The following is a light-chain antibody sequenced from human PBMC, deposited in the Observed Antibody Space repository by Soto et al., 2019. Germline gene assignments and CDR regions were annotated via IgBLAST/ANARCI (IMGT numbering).Light chain of an antibody. V-gene: IGKV3-15*01. CDR3: QQYNNWPPYT. CDR2: GAS. CDR1: QSVSSN. J-gene: IGKJ2*01. Sequence: EIVMTQSPATLSVSPGARATLSCRASQSVSSNLAWYPQKPGQAPMLLIYGASTRATGIPARFSGSGSGTEFTLTISSLQAEDCAVYYCQQYNNWPPYTFGQGTKLEIK.